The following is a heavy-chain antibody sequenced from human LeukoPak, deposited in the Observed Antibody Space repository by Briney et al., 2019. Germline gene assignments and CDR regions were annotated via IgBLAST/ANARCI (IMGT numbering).Heavy chain of an antibody. D-gene: IGHD6-19*01. V-gene: IGHV3-23*01. CDR3: AKGGMAVAGTPYFDY. Sequence: GGSLRLSCAASGFTFSSYAMSWVRQAPGKGLEWVSAISSSGGSTYYADSVKGRFTISRDNSKNTLYLQMNSLRAEDTAVYYCAKGGMAVAGTPYFDYWGQGTLVTVSS. J-gene: IGHJ4*02. CDR1: GFTFSSYA. CDR2: ISSSGGST.